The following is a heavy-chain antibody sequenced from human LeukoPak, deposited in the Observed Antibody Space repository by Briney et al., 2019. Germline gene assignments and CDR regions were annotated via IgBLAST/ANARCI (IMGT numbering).Heavy chain of an antibody. Sequence: PGGSLRLSCAASGFTFSNYEMNWVRQAPGKGLEWVSYISSSGSTIYYADSVKGRFTISRDNDKNSLYLQMNSLRAEDTAVYYCARALPSSWYYFDFWGQGTLVTVSS. D-gene: IGHD6-13*01. V-gene: IGHV3-48*03. J-gene: IGHJ4*02. CDR2: ISSSGSTI. CDR3: ARALPSSWYYFDF. CDR1: GFTFSNYE.